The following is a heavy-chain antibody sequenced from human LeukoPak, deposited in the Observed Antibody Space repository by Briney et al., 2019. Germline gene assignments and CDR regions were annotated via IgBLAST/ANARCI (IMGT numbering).Heavy chain of an antibody. V-gene: IGHV3-23*01. J-gene: IGHJ3*02. CDR3: AKDSEYFDWSNPHGEYVGAFDI. D-gene: IGHD3-9*01. CDR1: GFTFSSYA. CDR2: ISGSGGST. Sequence: PGGSLRLSCAASGFTFSSYAMSWVRQAPGKGLEWVSAISGSGGSTYYADSVKGRFTISRDNSKNTLYLQMNSLRAEDTAVYYCAKDSEYFDWSNPHGEYVGAFDIWGQGTMVTVSS.